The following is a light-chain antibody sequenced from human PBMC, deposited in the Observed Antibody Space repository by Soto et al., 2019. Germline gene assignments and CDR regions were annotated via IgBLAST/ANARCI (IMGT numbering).Light chain of an antibody. CDR3: SSYTSSSTL. CDR2: EVS. V-gene: IGLV2-14*01. J-gene: IGLJ1*01. CDR1: SSDVGSYNY. Sequence: QSALTQPASVSGSPGQSITISCTGTSSDVGSYNYVSWYQQHPGKAPKLMIYEVSDRPSGLSSRFSGSKSGNTASLTISGLQTEDEADYYCSSYTSSSTLFGTGTKLTVL.